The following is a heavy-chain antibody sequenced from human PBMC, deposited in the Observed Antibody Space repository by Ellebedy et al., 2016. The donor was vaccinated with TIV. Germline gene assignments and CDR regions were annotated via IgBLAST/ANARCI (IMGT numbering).Heavy chain of an antibody. J-gene: IGHJ4*02. CDR3: VRDGGTWDFDY. V-gene: IGHV3-30*02. CDR2: VRYDGGES. CDR1: GFTFSNRG. Sequence: PGGSLRLSCAASGFTFSNRGMHWVRQAPGKGLEWVAFVRYDGGESHYADLVQGRVTISRDNFKNILYLQMNSLRPEDTAVYYCVRDGGTWDFDYWGQGTLVTVSS. D-gene: IGHD3-16*01.